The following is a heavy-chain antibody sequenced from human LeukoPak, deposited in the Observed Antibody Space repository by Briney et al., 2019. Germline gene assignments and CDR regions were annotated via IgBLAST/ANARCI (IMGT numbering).Heavy chain of an antibody. V-gene: IGHV3-21*01. CDR2: ISSSSSYI. D-gene: IGHD6-19*01. CDR1: GFTFSSYS. J-gene: IGHJ4*02. Sequence: GGSLRLSCAASGFTFSSYSMNWVRQAPGKGLEWVSSISSSSSYIYYADSVKGRFTISRDNAKNSLYLQMNSLRAEDTAVYYCASILSIAVAGKGDYWGQGTLVTVSS. CDR3: ASILSIAVAGKGDY.